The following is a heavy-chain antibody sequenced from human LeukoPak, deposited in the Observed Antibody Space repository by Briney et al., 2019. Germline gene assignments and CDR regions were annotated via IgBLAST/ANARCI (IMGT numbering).Heavy chain of an antibody. V-gene: IGHV3-23*01. CDR2: ISRSGDST. Sequence: GGSVRLSCAASGFTFSSLAMSWVRQAPGKGLEGVSGISRSGDSTYYADSVKGRFTISRDNAKNTLYLHMTSLRAEDTAIYYCAKGPAWGYYDSSSYSSDYWGQGTLVTVSS. CDR1: GFTFSSLA. CDR3: AKGPAWGYYDSSSYSSDY. J-gene: IGHJ4*02. D-gene: IGHD3-22*01.